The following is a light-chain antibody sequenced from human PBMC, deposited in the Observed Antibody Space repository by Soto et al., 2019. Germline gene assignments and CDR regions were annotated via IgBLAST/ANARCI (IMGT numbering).Light chain of an antibody. CDR1: QDISTW. J-gene: IGKJ4*01. V-gene: IGKV1-12*01. Sequence: DIQMTQSPSSVSASVGDRVTITCRASQDISTWLAWFQQKPGEAPILLIYTASSLHSGVPSRFSGSGSGTDFTLTISSLQPEDFATYYCQQGNSFPLTFGGGTKVEIK. CDR3: QQGNSFPLT. CDR2: TAS.